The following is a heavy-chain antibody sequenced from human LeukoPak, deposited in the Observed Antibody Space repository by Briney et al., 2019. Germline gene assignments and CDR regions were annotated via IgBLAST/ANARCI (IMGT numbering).Heavy chain of an antibody. V-gene: IGHV3-9*01. Sequence: PGGSLRLSCAASGFTFDDYAMHWVRQAPGKGLEWVSGISWNSGSIGYADSVKGRFTISRDNAKNSLYLQMNSLRAEDTAVYYCARDSADITMVRGVIDYWGQGTLVTVSS. CDR1: GFTFDDYA. D-gene: IGHD3-10*01. CDR2: ISWNSGSI. J-gene: IGHJ4*02. CDR3: ARDSADITMVRGVIDY.